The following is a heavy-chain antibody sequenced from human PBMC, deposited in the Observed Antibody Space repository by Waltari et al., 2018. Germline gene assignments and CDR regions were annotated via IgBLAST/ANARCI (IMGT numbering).Heavy chain of an antibody. CDR2: FDPEAGET. V-gene: IGHV1-24*01. CDR1: GYTLTELS. D-gene: IGHD2-15*01. J-gene: IGHJ2*01. Sequence: QVQLVQSGAEVKKPGASVKVSCKVSGYTLTELSMHWVRQAPGKGLEWMGGFDPEAGETIYAQKFQGRVTMTEDTSTDTAYMELSSLRSEDTAVYYCATEGYCSGGSCYDRYWYFDLLGRGTLVTVSS. CDR3: ATEGYCSGGSCYDRYWYFDL.